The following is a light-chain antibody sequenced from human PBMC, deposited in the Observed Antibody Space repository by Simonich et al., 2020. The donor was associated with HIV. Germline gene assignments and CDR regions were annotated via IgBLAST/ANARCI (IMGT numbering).Light chain of an antibody. V-gene: IGLV1-47*01. J-gene: IGLJ3*02. CDR2: RNN. CDR3: AAWDDSLSGRV. CDR1: SSNIESNY. Sequence: QSVLTQPPSASGTPGQRVTISCSGSSSNIESNYVYWYQQLPGTAPKVLIYRNNQRPSGVPHRFSGSKSGTSASLAISGLRSEDEADYYCAAWDDSLSGRVFGGGTKLTVL.